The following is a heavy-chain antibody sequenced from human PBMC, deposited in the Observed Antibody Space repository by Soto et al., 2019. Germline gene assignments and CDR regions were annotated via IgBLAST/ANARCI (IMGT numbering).Heavy chain of an antibody. CDR3: ARDTVGISSPGVY. CDR1: GDSINGYY. J-gene: IGHJ4*02. D-gene: IGHD4-17*01. Sequence: QVQLQESGPGLVKPSETLSLTCTVSGDSINGYYWTWIRQPAGKGLAWVGRIYTSGTTSYRPSLKSRVTMSLGTSRIHFSLRVTSVTAADTAVYYCARDTVGISSPGVYWGRGTLVIVSS. V-gene: IGHV4-4*07. CDR2: IYTSGTT.